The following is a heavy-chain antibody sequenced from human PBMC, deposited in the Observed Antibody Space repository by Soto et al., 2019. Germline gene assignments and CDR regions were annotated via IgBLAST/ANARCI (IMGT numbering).Heavy chain of an antibody. V-gene: IGHV4-59*01. CDR2: IYYSGGT. D-gene: IGHD5-12*01. CDR1: GGSISSYY. J-gene: IGHJ6*02. CDR3: ARHAPGYGGYAEDYYYYYGMDV. Sequence: SETLSLTCTVSGGSISSYYWSWIRQPPGKGLEWIGYIYYSGGTNYNPSLKSRVTISVDTSKNQFSLKLSSVTAADTAVYYCARHAPGYGGYAEDYYYYYGMDVWGQGTTVTVSS.